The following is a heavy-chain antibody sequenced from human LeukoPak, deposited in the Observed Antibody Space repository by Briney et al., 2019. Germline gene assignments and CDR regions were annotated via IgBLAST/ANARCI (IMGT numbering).Heavy chain of an antibody. V-gene: IGHV1-69*04. Sequence: SVKVSCKATGGTFSSYAISWVRQAPGQGLEWMGRIIPILGIANYAQKFQGRVTLTADKSTSTAYMELSSLRSEDTAVYYCARELWDAGSDYWGLGTLVTVSS. CDR2: IIPILGIA. J-gene: IGHJ4*02. CDR3: ARELWDAGSDY. D-gene: IGHD3-16*01. CDR1: GGTFSSYA.